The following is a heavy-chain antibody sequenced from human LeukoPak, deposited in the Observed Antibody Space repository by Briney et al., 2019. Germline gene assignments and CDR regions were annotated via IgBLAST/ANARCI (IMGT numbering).Heavy chain of an antibody. J-gene: IGHJ4*02. CDR3: TRGAIAAAVEVSWWVDLEVSYYFDY. D-gene: IGHD6-13*01. V-gene: IGHV3-49*04. CDR1: GFTFGDYA. CDR2: IRSKAYGGTT. Sequence: GGSLRLSCTASGFTFGDYAMSWVRQAPGKGLEWVGFIRSKAYGGTTEYAASVKGRFTISRDDSKSIAYLQMNSLKTEDTAVYYCTRGAIAAAVEVSWWVDLEVSYYFDYWGQGTLVTVSS.